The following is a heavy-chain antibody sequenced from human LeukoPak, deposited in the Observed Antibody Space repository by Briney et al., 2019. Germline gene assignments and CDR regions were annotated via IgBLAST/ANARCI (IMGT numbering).Heavy chain of an antibody. Sequence: GSLRLSCAASGFTFNSYWISWVRQAPGKGLEWIGSIYYTGSTDYTPSLKSRVTISVDTSKNQFSLKLTSVTAADTAVYYCARQRAQWLVGMEPIVWGQGTMVIVSS. V-gene: IGHV4-39*01. D-gene: IGHD6-19*01. CDR3: ARQRAQWLVGMEPIV. CDR1: GFTFNSYW. J-gene: IGHJ3*01. CDR2: IYYTGST.